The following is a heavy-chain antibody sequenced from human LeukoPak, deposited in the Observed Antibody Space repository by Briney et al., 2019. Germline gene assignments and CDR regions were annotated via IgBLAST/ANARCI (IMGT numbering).Heavy chain of an antibody. D-gene: IGHD4-17*01. CDR1: GFTFSSYG. CDR2: IWYDGSNK. V-gene: IGHV3-33*01. J-gene: IGHJ4*02. CDR3: ARPTVTTPLDY. Sequence: GGTLRLSCAASGFTFSSYGMHWVRQAPGKGLEWVAVIWYDGSNKYYADSVKGRFTTSRDNSKNTLYLQMNSLRAEDTAVYYCARPTVTTPLDYWGQGTLVTVSS.